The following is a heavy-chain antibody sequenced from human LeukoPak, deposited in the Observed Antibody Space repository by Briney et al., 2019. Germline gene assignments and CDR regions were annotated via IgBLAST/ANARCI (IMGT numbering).Heavy chain of an antibody. CDR2: ISSSSSYI. D-gene: IGHD3-10*01. CDR3: ARDLITMVRGVQGYYYYGMDV. CDR1: GFTFSSYS. V-gene: IGHV3-21*01. J-gene: IGHJ6*04. Sequence: GGSLRLSRAASGFTFSSYSMNWVRQAPGKGLEWVSSISSSSSYIYYADSVKGRFTISRDNAKNSLYLQMNSLRAEDTAVYYCARDLITMVRGVQGYYYYGMDVWGKGTTVTVSS.